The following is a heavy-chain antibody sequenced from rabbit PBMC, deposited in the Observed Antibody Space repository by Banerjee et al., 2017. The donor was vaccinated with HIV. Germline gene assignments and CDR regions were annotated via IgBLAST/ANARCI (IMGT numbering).Heavy chain of an antibody. CDR1: GFSFSNKYV. Sequence: QEQLEESGGDLVKPEGSLTLTCTASGFSFSNKYVMCWVRQAPGKGLEWIGCINTSSGNTVYANWAKGRLTVSRTSSTTVTLQMTSLTAADTATYFCARLGVIGWNFGLWGQGTLVTVS. J-gene: IGHJ3*01. CDR3: ARLGVIGWNFGL. CDR2: INTSSGNT. D-gene: IGHD1-1*01. V-gene: IGHV1S45*01.